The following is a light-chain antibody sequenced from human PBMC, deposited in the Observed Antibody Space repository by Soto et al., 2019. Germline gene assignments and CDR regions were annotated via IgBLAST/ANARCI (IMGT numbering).Light chain of an antibody. V-gene: IGKV1-5*01. J-gene: IGKJ5*01. Sequence: DIQWTQSASLLSASVGDRVTIACRASQSISDSLAWYQQKPGKAPDLLISDVSSLERGVASRFSGSGSGTEFTLTISSLQPDDFAVYYCQQYNNWPPPITFGQGTRLAIK. CDR1: QSISDS. CDR2: DVS. CDR3: QQYNNWPPPIT.